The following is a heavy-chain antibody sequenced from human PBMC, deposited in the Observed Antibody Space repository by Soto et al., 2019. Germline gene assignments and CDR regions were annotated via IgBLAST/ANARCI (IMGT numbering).Heavy chain of an antibody. D-gene: IGHD2-15*01. J-gene: IGHJ6*02. CDR2: IIPIFGTA. V-gene: IGHV1-69*06. CDR3: ASEWRQGGYYGMDV. CDR1: GGAFSSYA. Sequence: VSCKASGGAFSSYAISWVRQAPGQGLEWMGGIIPIFGTANYAQKFQGRVTITADKSTSTAYMELSSLRSEDTAVYYCASEWRQGGYYGMDVWGQGTTVTVSS.